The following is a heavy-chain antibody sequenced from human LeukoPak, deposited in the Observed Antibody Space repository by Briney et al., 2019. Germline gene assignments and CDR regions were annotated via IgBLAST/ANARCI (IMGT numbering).Heavy chain of an antibody. J-gene: IGHJ3*02. Sequence: PGGSLRLSCAASGFTFSSYGMHWVRQAPGKGLKWVAFIRSDGSNKYYADSVKGRFTISRDNSKNTLYLQMNSLRAEDTAVYYCARARKIVVVNDAFDIWGQGTMVTVSS. D-gene: IGHD3-22*01. V-gene: IGHV3-30*02. CDR2: IRSDGSNK. CDR3: ARARKIVVVNDAFDI. CDR1: GFTFSSYG.